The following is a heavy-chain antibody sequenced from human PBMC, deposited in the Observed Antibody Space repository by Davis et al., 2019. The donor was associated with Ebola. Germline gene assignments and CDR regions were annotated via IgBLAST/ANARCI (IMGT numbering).Heavy chain of an antibody. CDR1: GFTFSSYG. J-gene: IGHJ3*02. Sequence: GGSLRLSCAASGFTFSSYGMHWVRQAPGKGLEWVAVIWYDGSNKYYADSVKGRFTISRDNSKNTLYLQMNSLRAEDTAVYYCARDRTQWLIPDAFDIWGQGTMVTVSS. D-gene: IGHD6-19*01. CDR2: IWYDGSNK. V-gene: IGHV3-33*01. CDR3: ARDRTQWLIPDAFDI.